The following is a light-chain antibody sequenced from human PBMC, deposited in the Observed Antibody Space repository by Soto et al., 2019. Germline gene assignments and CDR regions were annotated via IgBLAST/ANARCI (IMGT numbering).Light chain of an antibody. Sequence: DIVMTQSPDSLAVSLGERATLNCKSSQTIFFSSTNRNYLAWYQQKPGQPPKLRIYWASTRESGVPDRFSGSVTGTDFTLTISRLQPEDVAVYYCQQYVNPPLSFGGGNKVEI. CDR3: QQYVNPPLS. V-gene: IGKV4-1*01. CDR2: WAS. J-gene: IGKJ4*01. CDR1: QTIFFSSTNRNY.